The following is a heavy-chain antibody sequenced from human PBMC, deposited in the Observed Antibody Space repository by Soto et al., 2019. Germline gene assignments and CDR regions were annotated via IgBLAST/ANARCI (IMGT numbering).Heavy chain of an antibody. CDR3: TRDSLDYNALAGKGNYYYSGMDV. J-gene: IGHJ6*02. Sequence: GGSLRLSCTASGFTFGDYAMSWVRQAPGKGLEWVGFIRSKAYGGTTEYAASVKGRFTISRDDSKSIAYLQMNSLKTEDTAVYYCTRDSLDYNALAGKGNYYYSGMDVWGQGNTVTVSS. CDR2: IRSKAYGGTT. CDR1: GFTFGDYA. D-gene: IGHD4-4*01. V-gene: IGHV3-49*04.